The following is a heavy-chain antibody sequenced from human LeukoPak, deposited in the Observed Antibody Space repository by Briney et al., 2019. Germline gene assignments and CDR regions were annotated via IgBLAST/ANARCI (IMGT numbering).Heavy chain of an antibody. Sequence: ASVKVSCKASGYTFTGYYIHWVRQAPGQGLEWMGWINPNSGGTNYIQKFRGRVTMTRDTSISTAYMELSRLRSDDTAVYYCARSTSPNENEYFEHWGQGTLVTVSS. CDR2: INPNSGGT. J-gene: IGHJ1*01. CDR3: ARSTSPNENEYFEH. CDR1: GYTFTGYY. D-gene: IGHD2/OR15-2a*01. V-gene: IGHV1-2*02.